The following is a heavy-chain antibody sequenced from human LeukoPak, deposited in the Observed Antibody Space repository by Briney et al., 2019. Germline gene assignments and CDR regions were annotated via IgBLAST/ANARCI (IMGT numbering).Heavy chain of an antibody. CDR1: GFTFSSYA. CDR3: ARGFDYDYVWGSYPPSYYYYGMDV. CDR2: ISSNGGST. Sequence: GGSPRLSCAASGFTFSSYAMHWVRQAPGKGLEYVSAISSNGGSTYYANSVKGRFTISRDNSKNTLYLQMGSLRAEDMAVYYCARGFDYDYVWGSYPPSYYYYGMDVWGQGTTVTVSS. J-gene: IGHJ6*02. V-gene: IGHV3-64*01. D-gene: IGHD3-16*02.